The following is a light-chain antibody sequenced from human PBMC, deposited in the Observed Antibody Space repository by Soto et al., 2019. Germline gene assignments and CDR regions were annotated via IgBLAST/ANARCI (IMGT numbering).Light chain of an antibody. V-gene: IGKV3-20*01. CDR3: QQYGGSAPYT. CDR2: GAS. CDR1: QSVSSSY. Sequence: EIVLTQSPGTLSLSPGERATLSCRASQSVSSSYLTWYQQKPGQAPRLLIYGASSRATGIPDRFSGSGSGTDFTLTIIRLEPEDFAVYYCQQYGGSAPYTFGQGTKLEIK. J-gene: IGKJ2*01.